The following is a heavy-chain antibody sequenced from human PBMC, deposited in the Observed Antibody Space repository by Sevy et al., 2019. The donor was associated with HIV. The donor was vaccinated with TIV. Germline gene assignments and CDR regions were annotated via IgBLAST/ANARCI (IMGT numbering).Heavy chain of an antibody. CDR2: ISSSSSYI. CDR3: ARARDGSGSYSGYYYYGMDV. Sequence: GGSLRLSCAASGFTFSSYSMNWVRQAPGKGLECVSSISSSSSYIYYADSVKGRFTISRDNAKNSLYLQMNSLRAEDTAVYYCARARDGSGSYSGYYYYGMDVWGQGTTVTVSS. CDR1: GFTFSSYS. D-gene: IGHD3-10*01. V-gene: IGHV3-21*01. J-gene: IGHJ6*02.